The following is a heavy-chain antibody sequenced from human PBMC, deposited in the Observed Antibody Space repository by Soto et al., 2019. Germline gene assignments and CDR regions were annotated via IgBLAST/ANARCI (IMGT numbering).Heavy chain of an antibody. D-gene: IGHD3-3*02. CDR3: ARGIVGRGEMAAVLSDY. Sequence: QVPLVQSGAEVKRPGASVKVSCKASGYDFTNWGLSWVRQAPGQGPEGMGWISGYNGNTNYAQKFQGRVTMTTDTSTTTGYMELWGLTSDDTAVYYCARGIVGRGEMAAVLSDYWGQGTLVTVSS. V-gene: IGHV1-18*01. CDR2: ISGYNGNT. CDR1: GYDFTNWG. J-gene: IGHJ4*02.